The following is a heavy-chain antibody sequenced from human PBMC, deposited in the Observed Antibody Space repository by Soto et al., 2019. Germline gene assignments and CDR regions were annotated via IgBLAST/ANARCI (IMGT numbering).Heavy chain of an antibody. CDR1: GFSFDDHA. CDR2: ISWNGIRT. J-gene: IGHJ4*02. D-gene: IGHD4-17*01. CDR3: ARDAPVTSYGIRPLDY. V-gene: IGHV3-20*04. Sequence: EVQLAESGGSVVRPGGSLRLSCAASGFSFDDHAMSWVRQAPGKGLEWVCDISWNGIRTAYADSVEGRFTISRDNAKNSLYLQMNSLRDEDTALYYCARDAPVTSYGIRPLDYWGQGTLVTVSS.